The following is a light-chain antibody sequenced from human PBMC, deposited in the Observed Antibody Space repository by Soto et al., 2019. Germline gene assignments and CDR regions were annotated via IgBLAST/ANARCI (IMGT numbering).Light chain of an antibody. V-gene: IGKV1-39*01. CDR3: QQSYSDPIT. J-gene: IGKJ5*01. CDR1: QDISNS. Sequence: DIQVTQSPSSLSASVGDRVTITCQASQDISNSLACYQQKPGKAPKLLIYAASTLQSGVPSRFSGSGSGTDFTLTISSLQPEDFATYYCQQSYSDPITFGQGTRLEIK. CDR2: AAS.